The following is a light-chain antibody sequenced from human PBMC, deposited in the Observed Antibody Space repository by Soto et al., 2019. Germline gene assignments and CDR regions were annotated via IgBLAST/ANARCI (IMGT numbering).Light chain of an antibody. J-gene: IGKJ5*01. CDR2: AAS. Sequence: DIQMTQSPSSLSASVGDRVTITCRASQGISTYLNWYQQKPGKAPKLLIYAASSLQSGVPSRFSGSGSETDFTLTISSLQPEDFATYYCQQANSFPLFGQGTRLEIK. CDR1: QGISTY. CDR3: QQANSFPL. V-gene: IGKV1-39*01.